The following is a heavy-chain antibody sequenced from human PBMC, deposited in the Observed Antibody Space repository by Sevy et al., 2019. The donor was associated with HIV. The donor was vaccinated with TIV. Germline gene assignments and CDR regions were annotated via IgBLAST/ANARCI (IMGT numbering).Heavy chain of an antibody. V-gene: IGHV3-30*02. CDR3: VKEGGGEGGDH. J-gene: IGHJ4*02. D-gene: IGHD2-21*01. CDR2: IQYDGSNK. Sequence: GGSLRLSCAASGFSFSSYGMHWVRQAPGKGLEWMSYIQYDGSNKDYADSVKGRFTISRVNSKNTLYLQMNSLRVEDTAVFYCVKEGGGEGGDHWGQGPLVTVSS. CDR1: GFSFSSYG.